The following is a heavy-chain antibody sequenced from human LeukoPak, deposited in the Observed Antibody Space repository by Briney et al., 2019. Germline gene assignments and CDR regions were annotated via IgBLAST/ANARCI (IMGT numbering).Heavy chain of an antibody. J-gene: IGHJ4*02. V-gene: IGHV1-18*01. D-gene: IGHD1-1*01. CDR2: ISGYNGNT. CDR1: GYTFTTYG. CDR3: ASALRTGDNYFDY. Sequence: ASVKVSCKASGYTFTTYGISWVRQAPGQGLEWMGWISGYNGNTNYAQKLQGRVTMTTDTSTSTAYMELRSLRSDDTAVYYCASALRTGDNYFDYSGQGTLVTVSS.